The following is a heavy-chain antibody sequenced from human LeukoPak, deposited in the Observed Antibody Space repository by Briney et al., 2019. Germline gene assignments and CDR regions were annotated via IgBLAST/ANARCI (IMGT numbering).Heavy chain of an antibody. CDR1: GYTFTSYG. J-gene: IGHJ4*02. D-gene: IGHD3-16*02. Sequence: ASVKVSCKASGYTFTSYGISWVRQAPGQGLEWMGWISAYNGNTNYAQKLQGRVTMTTDTSTSTVYMELRSLRSDDTAVYYCARDRAYDYVWGSYRYSYWGQGTLVTVSS. V-gene: IGHV1-18*01. CDR3: ARDRAYDYVWGSYRYSY. CDR2: ISAYNGNT.